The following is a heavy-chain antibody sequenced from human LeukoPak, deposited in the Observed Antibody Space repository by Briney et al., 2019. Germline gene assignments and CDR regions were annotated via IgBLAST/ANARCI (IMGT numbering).Heavy chain of an antibody. D-gene: IGHD3-22*01. V-gene: IGHV3-9*01. CDR2: ISWNSGSI. CDR3: AKDSAPSYYYDSSGELI. J-gene: IGHJ3*02. CDR1: GFTFDDYA. Sequence: GGSLRLSCAASGFTFDDYAMHWVRQAPGKGLEWASGISWNSGSIGYADSVKGRFTISRDNAKNSLYLQMNSLRAEDTALYYCAKDSAPSYYYDSSGELIWGQGTMVTVSS.